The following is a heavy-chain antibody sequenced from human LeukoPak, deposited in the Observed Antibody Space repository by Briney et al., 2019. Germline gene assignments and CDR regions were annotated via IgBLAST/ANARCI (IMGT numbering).Heavy chain of an antibody. CDR2: IKQDGSEK. D-gene: IGHD5-24*01. CDR1: GFTFSNYW. J-gene: IGHJ5*02. CDR3: ARASDPWLQLT. Sequence: SGGSLRLSCAASGFTFSNYWMICVRQAPGKGLEWVANIKQDGSEKRYADSVRGRFTVSRDNAHTSLYLQMSSLRAEDTALYYCARASDPWLQLTWGQGTLVTVSS. V-gene: IGHV3-7*05.